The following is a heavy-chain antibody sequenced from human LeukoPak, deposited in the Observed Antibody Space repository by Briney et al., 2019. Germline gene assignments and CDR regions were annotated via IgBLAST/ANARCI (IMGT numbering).Heavy chain of an antibody. V-gene: IGHV1-69*04. CDR1: GGTFSSYA. D-gene: IGHD3-22*01. CDR2: IIPILGIA. J-gene: IGHJ3*02. CDR3: ANTVPQTYYYDSSGSRDAFDI. Sequence: GASVKVSCKASGGTFSSYAISWVRQAPGQGLEWMGRIIPILGIANYAQKFQGGVTFTADKSTSTAYMELSSLRSEDTAVYYCANTVPQTYYYDSSGSRDAFDIWGQGTMVTVSS.